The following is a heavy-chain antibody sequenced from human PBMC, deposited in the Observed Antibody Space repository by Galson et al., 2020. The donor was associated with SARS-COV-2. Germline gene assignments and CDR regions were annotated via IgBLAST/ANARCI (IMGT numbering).Heavy chain of an antibody. V-gene: IGHV3-9*01. J-gene: IGHJ4*02. D-gene: IGHD3-10*01. CDR3: AKRRFGDWSFDY. CDR1: GFTFDDYA. Sequence: TGGSLRLSCAASGFTFDDYAMHWVRQAPGKGLEWVSGLSWNSGSIGYADSVKGRFTISRDNAKNSLYLQMNSLRAEDTALYYCAKRRFGDWSFDYWGQGTLVTVSS. CDR2: LSWNSGSI.